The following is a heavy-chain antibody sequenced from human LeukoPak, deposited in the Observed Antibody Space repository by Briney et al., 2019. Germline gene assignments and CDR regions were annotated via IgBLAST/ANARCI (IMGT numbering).Heavy chain of an antibody. D-gene: IGHD2-15*01. V-gene: IGHV4-31*03. CDR2: MCYSGSV. Sequence: SETLTLTCTVSGDSFSSGTSYWSWIRQHPGKGLVWSGYMCYSGSVYYNPAVQSRVTLSVDQSNTKFSLKVSSVPAADTAVYYCARASCSNGSCSPLDYWGQGTLVSVSS. CDR3: ARASCSNGSCSPLDY. J-gene: IGHJ4*02. CDR1: GDSFSSGTSY.